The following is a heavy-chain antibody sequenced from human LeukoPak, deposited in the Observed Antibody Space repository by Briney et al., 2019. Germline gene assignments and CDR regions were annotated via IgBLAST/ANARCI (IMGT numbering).Heavy chain of an antibody. D-gene: IGHD2-15*01. J-gene: IGHJ6*02. CDR3: ARWRIVAPLRYYYYGMDV. CDR2: MNPNSGNT. Sequence: ASVKVSCKASGYTFTSYDINWVRQATGQGLEWMGWMNPNSGNTGYAQKFQGRVTMTRNISISTAYMELSSLRSEDTAVYYCARWRIVAPLRYYYYGMDVWGQGTTVTVSS. V-gene: IGHV1-8*01. CDR1: GYTFTSYD.